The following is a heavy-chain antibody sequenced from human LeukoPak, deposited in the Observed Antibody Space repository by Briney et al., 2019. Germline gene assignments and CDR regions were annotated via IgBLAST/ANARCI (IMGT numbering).Heavy chain of an antibody. CDR3: ARGNYDYFDY. CDR1: GGSFSGYH. V-gene: IGHV4-34*01. J-gene: IGHJ4*02. D-gene: IGHD1-7*01. CDR2: INHSGST. Sequence: PLETLSLTCAVYGGSFSGYHWSWIRQPPGKGLEWIGEINHSGSTNYNPSLKSRVTISVDTSKNQFSLKLSSVTAADTAVYYCARGNYDYFDYWGQGTLVTVSS.